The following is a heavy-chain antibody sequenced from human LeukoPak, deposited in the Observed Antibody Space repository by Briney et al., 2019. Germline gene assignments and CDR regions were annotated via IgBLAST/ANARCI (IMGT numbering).Heavy chain of an antibody. Sequence: GSLRLSCAAAGFTFSKFAMHWVRQAPGKGLEWVATIKQDGSEEYYVDSVKGRFTISRDNAKKSVNLQMNSLRAEDTAVYYCARGTLNIPGEQGAFDYWGQGTLVTVSS. V-gene: IGHV3-7*01. CDR3: ARGTLNIPGEQGAFDY. CDR2: IKQDGSEE. D-gene: IGHD1-14*01. CDR1: GFTFSKFA. J-gene: IGHJ4*02.